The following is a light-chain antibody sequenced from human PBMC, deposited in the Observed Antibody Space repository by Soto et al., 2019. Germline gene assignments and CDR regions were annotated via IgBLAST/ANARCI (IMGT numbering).Light chain of an antibody. V-gene: IGLV2-14*01. CDR3: SSYTSSSTYV. CDR1: SSDVGGYNY. Sequence: QSVLTQPASVSGSPGQSITISCTGTSSDVGGYNYVPWYQQHPGKAPQLMIYEVSNWPSGVSNRFSGSKSGNTASLTISGLQAEDEADYYCSSYTSSSTYVFGTGTKGTVL. J-gene: IGLJ1*01. CDR2: EVS.